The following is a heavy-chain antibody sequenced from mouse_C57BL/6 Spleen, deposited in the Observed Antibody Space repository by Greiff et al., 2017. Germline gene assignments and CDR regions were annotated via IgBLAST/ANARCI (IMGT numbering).Heavy chain of an antibody. Sequence: EVKLVESEGGLVQPGSSMKLSCTASGFTFSDYYMAWVRQVPEKGLEWVANINYDGSSTYYLDSLKSRFIISRDNAKNILYLQMSSLKSEDTATYYCARDARGYFDYWGQGTTLTVSS. CDR2: INYDGSST. CDR1: GFTFSDYY. CDR3: ARDARGYFDY. V-gene: IGHV5-16*01. J-gene: IGHJ2*01.